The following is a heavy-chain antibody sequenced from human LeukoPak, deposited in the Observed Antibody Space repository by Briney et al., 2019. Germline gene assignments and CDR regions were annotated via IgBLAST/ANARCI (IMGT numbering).Heavy chain of an antibody. CDR2: IIPILGIA. J-gene: IGHJ4*02. Sequence: GSSVKVSCKASGGTFSSYTISWVRQAPGQGLEWMGRIIPILGIANYAQKFQGRVTITADKSTSTAYMELSSLRSEDTAVYYCAVNSVGGRYCFDYWGQGTLVTVSS. CDR1: GGTFSSYT. D-gene: IGHD6-19*01. CDR3: AVNSVGGRYCFDY. V-gene: IGHV1-69*02.